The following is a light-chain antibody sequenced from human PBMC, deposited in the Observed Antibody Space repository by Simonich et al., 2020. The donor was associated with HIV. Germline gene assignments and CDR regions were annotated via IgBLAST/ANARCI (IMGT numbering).Light chain of an antibody. CDR1: QSVLYISNNKNF. J-gene: IGKJ1*01. CDR2: WAS. Sequence: DIVMTQSQDSLAVSLGDRATINCKSRQSVLYISNNKNFLAWYQQKPGQPPKLLIYWASTRESGVPDRFSGSGSGTDFSLTISSLQAEDVAIYYCQQYYSTPPTFGQGTKVEIK. V-gene: IGKV4-1*01. CDR3: QQYYSTPPT.